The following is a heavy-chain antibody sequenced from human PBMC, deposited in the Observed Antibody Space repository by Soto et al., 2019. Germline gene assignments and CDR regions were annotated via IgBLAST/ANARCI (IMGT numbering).Heavy chain of an antibody. CDR2: ISSGGTTI. J-gene: IGHJ3*02. V-gene: IGHV3-11*01. CDR3: AAKYDHVPRSAFDI. CDR1: GFTFNDYY. Sequence: PGGSLRLYCAASGFTFNDYYMSWIRQTPGKGLEWVSYISSGGTTIYYTDSVKGRFTISRDNAKKSLYLQMNSLRAEDTAVYYCAAKYDHVPRSAFDIWGQGTMVTVSS. D-gene: IGHD3-16*01.